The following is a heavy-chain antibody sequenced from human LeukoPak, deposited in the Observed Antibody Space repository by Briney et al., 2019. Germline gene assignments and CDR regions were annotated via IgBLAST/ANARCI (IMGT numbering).Heavy chain of an antibody. D-gene: IGHD6-13*01. CDR3: ARGRGPGGIAAAGILDY. V-gene: IGHV1-2*02. Sequence: ASVKVSCKASGYTFTGYYMHWVRQAPGQGLEWMGWINPNSGGTNYAQKFQGRVTMTRDTSISTAYMELSSLRSEDTAVYYCARGRGPGGIAAAGILDYWGQGTLVTVSS. J-gene: IGHJ4*02. CDR2: INPNSGGT. CDR1: GYTFTGYY.